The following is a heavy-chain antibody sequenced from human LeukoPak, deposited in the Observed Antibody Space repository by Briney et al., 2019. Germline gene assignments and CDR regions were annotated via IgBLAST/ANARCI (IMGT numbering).Heavy chain of an antibody. CDR1: GFTFGDYA. J-gene: IGHJ4*02. Sequence: PAGGSLRLSCTASGFTFGDYAMSWFRQAPGKGLEWVGFIRSKAYGGTTEYAASVKGRFTISRDDSKSTANLQMNSLKTEDTAVYYCTRWYSTAPRLSSSFDYWGQGTLVTVSA. V-gene: IGHV3-49*03. D-gene: IGHD6-13*01. CDR2: IRSKAYGGTT. CDR3: TRWYSTAPRLSSSFDY.